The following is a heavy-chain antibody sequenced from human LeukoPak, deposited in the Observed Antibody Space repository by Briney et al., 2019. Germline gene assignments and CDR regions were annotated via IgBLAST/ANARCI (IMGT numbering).Heavy chain of an antibody. CDR3: AREGNNYYYYMDV. CDR2: ISYDGSNK. CDR1: GFTFSTYS. Sequence: GRSLRLSCAASGFTFSTYSMHWVRQAPGKGLEWVTVISYDGSNKYSADSVKGRFTISRDNSKNTLYLQMNSLRPEDTAVYYCAREGNNYYYYMDVWGRGTTVTVSS. V-gene: IGHV3-30*04. J-gene: IGHJ6*03.